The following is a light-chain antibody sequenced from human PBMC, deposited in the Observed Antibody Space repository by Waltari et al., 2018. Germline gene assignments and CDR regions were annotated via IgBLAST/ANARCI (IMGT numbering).Light chain of an antibody. Sequence: DIVMTQSPDSLALSPAERATINCKSSPSVLYSSNNKHYLAWYQQKPGQPPKLLIYWASTRESGVPDRFSGSGSGTDFTLTISSLQAEDVAVYYCQQYYSTPLTFGGGTKVEIK. J-gene: IGKJ4*01. CDR1: PSVLYSSNNKHY. CDR2: WAS. V-gene: IGKV4-1*01. CDR3: QQYYSTPLT.